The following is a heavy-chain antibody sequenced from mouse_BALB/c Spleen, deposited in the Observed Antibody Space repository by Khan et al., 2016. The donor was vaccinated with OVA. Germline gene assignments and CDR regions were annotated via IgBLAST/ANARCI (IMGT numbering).Heavy chain of an antibody. CDR3: ARGGLRGVAMDY. CDR1: GYTFTAYD. CDR2: IYPGDGST. Sequence: QVQLQQSGPELVKPGASVKISCKASGYTFTAYDINWVRQRPGQGLEWIGWIYPGDGSTEYNENFKDTATLTADTSSNTAYMQLSSLTSEQAAVYLWARGGLRGVAMDYWGQGTPVSVSS. J-gene: IGHJ4*01. V-gene: IGHV1S56*01. D-gene: IGHD2-4*01.